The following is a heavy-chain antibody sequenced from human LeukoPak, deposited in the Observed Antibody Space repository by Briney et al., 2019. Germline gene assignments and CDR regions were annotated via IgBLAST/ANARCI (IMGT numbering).Heavy chain of an antibody. D-gene: IGHD2-15*01. CDR2: IYYSGST. Sequence: PGGSLRLSCAASGFTFSDYFMSWIRQPPGKGLEWIAYIYYSGSTNYNPSLKSRVTISVDTSKNQFSLKLSSVTAADTAVYYCARAGSGHGEYFQHWGQGTLVTVSS. V-gene: IGHV4-59*01. CDR3: ARAGSGHGEYFQH. CDR1: GFTFSDYF. J-gene: IGHJ1*01.